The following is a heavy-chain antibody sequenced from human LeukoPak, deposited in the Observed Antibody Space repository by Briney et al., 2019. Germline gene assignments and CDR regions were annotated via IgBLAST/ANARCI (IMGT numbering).Heavy chain of an antibody. CDR3: ASHRTGDLLRHAFDI. Sequence: SETLSLTCAVYGGSFSGYYWSWIRQPPGKGLEWIGSLYYSGRTYYNPSLNSRVTISVDTSKNQFSLKLSSVTAADTAVCYCASHRTGDLLRHAFDIWGQGTMVTVSS. V-gene: IGHV4-34*01. CDR2: LYYSGRT. CDR1: GGSFSGYY. D-gene: IGHD7-27*01. J-gene: IGHJ3*02.